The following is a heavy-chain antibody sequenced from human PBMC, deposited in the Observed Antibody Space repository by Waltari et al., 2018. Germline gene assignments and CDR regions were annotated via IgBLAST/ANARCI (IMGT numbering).Heavy chain of an antibody. CDR2: INPNNGGA. J-gene: IGHJ1*01. Sequence: QVQLVQSGAEVKKPGASVKVSCKASGYTFPASYIHWVRQAPGQGLEWMGLINPNNGGANYTQKFQDRVTMTRDTSITTAYMELSGLRSDDTAIYYCVSGNSWIEFWPMADAEYFQNWGQGTLVTVSS. D-gene: IGHD5-12*01. CDR1: GYTFPASY. V-gene: IGHV1-2*02. CDR3: VSGNSWIEFWPMADAEYFQN.